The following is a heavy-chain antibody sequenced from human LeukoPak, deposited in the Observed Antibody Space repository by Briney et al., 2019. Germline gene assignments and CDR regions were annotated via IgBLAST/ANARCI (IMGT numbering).Heavy chain of an antibody. Sequence: GSLRLSCAASGFTFSRNAMAWVRQPPGEGLEWIGEINHSGSTNYNPSLKSRVTISVDTSKNQFSLKLSSVTAADTAVYYCARVDDTMYYFDYWGQGTLVTVSS. J-gene: IGHJ4*02. CDR2: INHSGST. V-gene: IGHV4-34*01. CDR1: GFTFSRNA. D-gene: IGHD3-22*01. CDR3: ARVDDTMYYFDY.